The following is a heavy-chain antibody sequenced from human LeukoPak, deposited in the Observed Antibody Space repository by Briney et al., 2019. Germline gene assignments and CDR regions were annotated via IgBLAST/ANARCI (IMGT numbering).Heavy chain of an antibody. Sequence: SETLSLTCAVYGGSFSGYYWSWIRQPPGKGLEWIGEINHSGSTNYNPSLKSRVTMSVDTSKNQFSLKLSSVTAADTAVYYCATSDYGDYARGYWYFDLWGRGTLVTVSS. CDR3: ATSDYGDYARGYWYFDL. CDR2: INHSGST. J-gene: IGHJ2*01. V-gene: IGHV4-34*01. CDR1: GGSFSGYY. D-gene: IGHD4-17*01.